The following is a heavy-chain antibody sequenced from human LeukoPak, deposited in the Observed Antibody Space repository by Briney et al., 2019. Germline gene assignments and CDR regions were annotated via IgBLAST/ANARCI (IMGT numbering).Heavy chain of an antibody. J-gene: IGHJ2*01. CDR2: IYYSGGT. CDR1: GGSISSYY. V-gene: IGHV4-59*01. D-gene: IGHD3-10*01. Sequence: PSETLSLTCTVSGGSISSYYWSWIRQPPGKGLEWIGYIYYSGGTYFNPSLKSRVTISVDTSKNHFSLNLSSVTAPDTGVVYWGGGLGALWHLVLWGGGALVTVSS. CDR3: GGGLGALWHLVL.